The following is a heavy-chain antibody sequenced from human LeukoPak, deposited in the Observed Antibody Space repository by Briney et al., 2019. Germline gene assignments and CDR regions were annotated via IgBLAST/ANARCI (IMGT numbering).Heavy chain of an antibody. Sequence: ASVKVSCKASGYTFTSYHMHWVRQAPGQRLEWMGIINPSGGSTSYAQKFQGRVTMIRNTSTSTVYMELSSLRSEDTAVYYCARYRGYSGSYKRAEYFQHWGQGTLVTVSS. J-gene: IGHJ1*01. V-gene: IGHV1-46*01. CDR2: INPSGGST. CDR3: ARYRGYSGSYKRAEYFQH. D-gene: IGHD1-26*01. CDR1: GYTFTSYH.